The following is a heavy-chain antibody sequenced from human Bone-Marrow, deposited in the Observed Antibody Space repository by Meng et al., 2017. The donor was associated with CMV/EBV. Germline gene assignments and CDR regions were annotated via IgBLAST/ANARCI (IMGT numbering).Heavy chain of an antibody. D-gene: IGHD3-3*01. CDR1: GYTFSTYG. V-gene: IGHV1-18*01. CDR2: ISAYNGNT. CDR3: ARSSLLRFLEWFDY. J-gene: IGHJ5*01. Sequence: ASVKVSCKASGYTFSTYGLSWVRQAPGQGLEWMGWISAYNGNTNYAQKLQGRVTMTTDTSTSTAYMELRSLRSDDTAVYYCARSSLLRFLEWFDYWGQGTLVTGSS.